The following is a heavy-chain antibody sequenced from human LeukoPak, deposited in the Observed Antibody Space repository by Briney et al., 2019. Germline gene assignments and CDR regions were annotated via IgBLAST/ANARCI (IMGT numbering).Heavy chain of an antibody. D-gene: IGHD3-22*01. Sequence: GGSLRLSCAGSGFTFSSYAMAWVRQAPGKGLEWVSSISSSSSYIYYADSVKGRFTISRDNAKNSLYLQMNSLRAEDTAVYYCAREGYYYDSSGYFDYWGQGTLVTVSS. J-gene: IGHJ4*02. V-gene: IGHV3-21*01. CDR2: ISSSSSYI. CDR3: AREGYYYDSSGYFDY. CDR1: GFTFSSYA.